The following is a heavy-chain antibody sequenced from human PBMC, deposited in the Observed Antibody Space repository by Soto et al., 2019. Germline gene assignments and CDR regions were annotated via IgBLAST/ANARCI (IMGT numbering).Heavy chain of an antibody. CDR2: IIPIFGTA. D-gene: IGHD6-19*01. CDR3: ARWVYCSGWYRPNLDY. J-gene: IGHJ4*02. Sequence: GASVKVSCKASGGTFSSYAISWVRQAPGQGLEWMGGIIPIFGTANYAQKFQGRVTITADESTSTAYMELSSLRSDDTAVYYCARWVYCSGWYRPNLDYWGQGTLVTVSS. CDR1: GGTFSSYA. V-gene: IGHV1-69*13.